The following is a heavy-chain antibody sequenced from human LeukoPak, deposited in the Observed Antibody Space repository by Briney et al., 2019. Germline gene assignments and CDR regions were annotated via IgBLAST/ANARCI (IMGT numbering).Heavy chain of an antibody. CDR3: ARLAPDVDTAMVFDY. CDR1: GGSISSGGYS. V-gene: IGHV4-61*08. CDR2: IYYSGST. J-gene: IGHJ4*02. D-gene: IGHD5-18*01. Sequence: SETLSLTCAVSGGSISSGGYSWSWIRQPPGKGLEWIGYIYYSGSTNYNPSLKSRVTISVDTSKNQFSLKLSSVTAADTAVYYCARLAPDVDTAMVFDYWGQGTLVTVSS.